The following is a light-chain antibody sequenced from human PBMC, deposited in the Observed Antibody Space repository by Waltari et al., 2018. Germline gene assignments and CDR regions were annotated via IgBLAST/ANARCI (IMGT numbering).Light chain of an antibody. V-gene: IGKV3-11*01. CDR1: QTVITY. Sequence: EIVLTPSPAPLSLSPGERATLSCRASQTVITYLAWYQQKPGQAPRLLIYDASNRATGVPARFSGSGSGTDFTLTISSLEPEDFAFYYCQQRYKWPPITFGQGTRLEIK. J-gene: IGKJ5*01. CDR3: QQRYKWPPIT. CDR2: DAS.